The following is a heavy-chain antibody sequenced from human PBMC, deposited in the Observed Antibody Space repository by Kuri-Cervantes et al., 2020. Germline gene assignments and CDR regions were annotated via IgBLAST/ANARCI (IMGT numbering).Heavy chain of an antibody. CDR1: GGSISSGSYY. J-gene: IGHJ4*02. D-gene: IGHD6-6*01. Sequence: LRLSCTVSGGSISSGSYYWSWIRQPAGKGLEWIGRIYTSGSTNYNPSLKSRVTISVDTSKNQFSLKLSSVTAADTAVYFCARGRGSSVTGFDYWGQGTLVTVSS. CDR2: IYTSGST. V-gene: IGHV4-61*02. CDR3: ARGRGSSVTGFDY.